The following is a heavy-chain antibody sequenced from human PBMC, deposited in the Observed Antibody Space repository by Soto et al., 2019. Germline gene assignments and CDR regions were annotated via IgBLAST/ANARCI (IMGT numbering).Heavy chain of an antibody. CDR2: IYYSGST. J-gene: IGHJ6*02. D-gene: IGHD1-26*01. Sequence: SETLSLTCTVSGGSISSGGYYWSWIRQHPGKGLEWIGYIYYSGSTYYNPSLKSRVTISVDTSKNQFSLKLSSVTAADTAVYYCARDRGADRGYYYGMDVWGQGTTVTVS. CDR3: ARDRGADRGYYYGMDV. CDR1: GGSISSGGYY. V-gene: IGHV4-31*03.